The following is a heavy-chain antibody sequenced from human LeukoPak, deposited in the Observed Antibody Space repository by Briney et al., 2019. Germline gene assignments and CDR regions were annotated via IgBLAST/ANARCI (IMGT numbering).Heavy chain of an antibody. Sequence: PGGSLRLSCAASGFTFSSYSMNWVRQAPGKRLEWVSSIIGSGGDTYTADSVKGRFTISRDNAKNTLYLQMNSLRVEDTAIYYCAKGSLGHCSGARCYPFDYWGQGTLATVSS. CDR2: IIGSGGDT. V-gene: IGHV3-23*01. CDR3: AKGSLGHCSGARCYPFDY. J-gene: IGHJ4*02. D-gene: IGHD2-2*01. CDR1: GFTFSSYS.